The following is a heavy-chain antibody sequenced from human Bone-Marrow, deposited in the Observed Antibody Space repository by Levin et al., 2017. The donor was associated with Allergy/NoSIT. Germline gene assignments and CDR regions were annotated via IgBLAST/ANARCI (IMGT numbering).Heavy chain of an antibody. Sequence: ASVKVSCKASGYTFTSYYMHWVRQAPGQGLEWLGLINPNDGSTFYTQKFRGRVTMTRDTSTSTVYMELISLRSEDTAVYYCARGPPYYDSSGNSQPPTHFDCWGQGTLVTVSS. V-gene: IGHV1-46*01. CDR3: ARGPPYYDSSGNSQPPTHFDC. D-gene: IGHD3-22*01. CDR1: GYTFTSYY. J-gene: IGHJ4*02. CDR2: INPNDGST.